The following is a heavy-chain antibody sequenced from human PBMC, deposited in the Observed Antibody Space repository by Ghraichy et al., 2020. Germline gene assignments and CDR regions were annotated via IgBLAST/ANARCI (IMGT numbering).Heavy chain of an antibody. D-gene: IGHD6-19*01. J-gene: IGHJ4*02. V-gene: IGHV4-34*01. CDR3: VRGASRGRNGVRVAVTGTPTRNYFDN. CDR2: ISHGGAS. CDR1: GGSFSGYY. Sequence: SQTLSLTCAVNGGSFSGYYWGWIRQPPGKGLEWIGEISHGGASTYNPSLKSRVTISLDTSKNHFSLTLTSLTAADTAVYYCVRGASRGRNGVRVAVTGTPTRNYFDNWGQGTLITVSS.